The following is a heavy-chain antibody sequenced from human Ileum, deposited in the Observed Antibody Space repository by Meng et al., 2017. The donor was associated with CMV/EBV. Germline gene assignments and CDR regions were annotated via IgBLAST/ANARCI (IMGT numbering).Heavy chain of an antibody. CDR3: ARPSGYPLAYYYYGMDV. CDR1: GFTFSSYS. CDR2: ISSSSSYI. J-gene: IGHJ6*02. Sequence: GGSLRLSCAASGFTFSSYSMNWVRQAPGKGLEWVSSISSSSSYIYYADSVKGRFTISRDNAKNSLYLQMNSLRDEDTAVYYCARPSGYPLAYYYYGMDVWGQETTVTVSS. V-gene: IGHV3-21*01. D-gene: IGHD3-3*01.